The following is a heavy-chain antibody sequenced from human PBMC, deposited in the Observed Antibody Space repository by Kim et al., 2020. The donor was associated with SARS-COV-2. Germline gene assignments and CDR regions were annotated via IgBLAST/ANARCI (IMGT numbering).Heavy chain of an antibody. J-gene: IGHJ5*02. D-gene: IGHD2-2*01. Sequence: KFQGRVTMTADESTSTAYMELSSLRSEDTAVYYCARGPPYQLLCCNWFDPWGQGTLVTVAS. CDR3: ARGPPYQLLCCNWFDP. V-gene: IGHV1-69*01.